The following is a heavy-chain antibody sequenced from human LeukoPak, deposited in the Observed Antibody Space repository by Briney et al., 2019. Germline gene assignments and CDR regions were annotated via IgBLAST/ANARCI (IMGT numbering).Heavy chain of an antibody. CDR1: GYTFTSYD. Sequence: ASVKVSCKASGYTFTSYDINWVRQATGQGLEWMGWMNPNSGHTGYAQKFQGRVTMTRNTSITTAYMELSSLRSEDTAVYYCARMYYYDSSGDNWFDPWGQGTLVTVSS. V-gene: IGHV1-8*01. CDR2: MNPNSGHT. D-gene: IGHD3-22*01. J-gene: IGHJ5*02. CDR3: ARMYYYDSSGDNWFDP.